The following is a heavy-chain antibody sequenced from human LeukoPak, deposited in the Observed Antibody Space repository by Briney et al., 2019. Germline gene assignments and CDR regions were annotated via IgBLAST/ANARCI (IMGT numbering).Heavy chain of an antibody. CDR2: ISYDGSNK. Sequence: GGSLRLSCAASGFTFISYGMHWVRQAPGKGLEWVAVISYDGSNKYYADSVKGRFTISRDSSKNTLYLQMNSLRAEDTAVYYCAKLFSREGWNDDYFDYWGQGTLDTVSS. J-gene: IGHJ4*02. CDR3: AKLFSREGWNDDYFDY. CDR1: GFTFISYG. D-gene: IGHD1-1*01. V-gene: IGHV3-30*18.